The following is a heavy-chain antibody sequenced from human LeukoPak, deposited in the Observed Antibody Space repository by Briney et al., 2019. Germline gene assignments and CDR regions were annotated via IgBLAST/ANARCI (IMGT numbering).Heavy chain of an antibody. V-gene: IGHV3-23*01. D-gene: IGHD6-19*01. J-gene: IGHJ5*02. Sequence: GGSLTLSCAVSGFTFSSYAMSWVLQAPGKGLEWVGAISGSGGITYYPDSEKGRYTISRDHSPNTLYLQMSSLRAEDTAVYYCARTQYSSGWYTWFDPWGEGTLVSVSS. CDR2: ISGSGGIT. CDR3: ARTQYSSGWYTWFDP. CDR1: GFTFSSYA.